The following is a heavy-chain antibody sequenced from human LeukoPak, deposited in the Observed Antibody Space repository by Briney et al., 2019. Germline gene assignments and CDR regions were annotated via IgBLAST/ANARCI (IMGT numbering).Heavy chain of an antibody. CDR1: GGSISSGGYY. CDR3: ARLVAAGVVAP. Sequence: SETLSLTCTVSGGSISSGGYYWSWIRQHPGKGLEWIGYIYYSGSTYYNPSLKSRVTISVDTSKNQFSLKLGSVTAADTAVYYCARLVAAGVVAPWGQGTLVTVSS. J-gene: IGHJ5*02. D-gene: IGHD3-22*01. V-gene: IGHV4-31*03. CDR2: IYYSGST.